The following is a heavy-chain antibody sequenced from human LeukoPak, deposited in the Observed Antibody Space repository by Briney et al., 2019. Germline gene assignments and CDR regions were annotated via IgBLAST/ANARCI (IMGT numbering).Heavy chain of an antibody. J-gene: IGHJ6*02. V-gene: IGHV4-38-2*02. CDR3: ARDLEGSGSYVYYYYGMDV. D-gene: IGHD3-10*01. Sequence: SETLSLTCTVSGYSISSGYYWGWIRQPPGKGLEWIGSIYHSGSTNYNPSLKSRVTISVDTSKNQFSLKLSSVTAADTAVYYCARDLEGSGSYVYYYYGMDVWGQGTTVTVSS. CDR2: IYHSGST. CDR1: GYSISSGYY.